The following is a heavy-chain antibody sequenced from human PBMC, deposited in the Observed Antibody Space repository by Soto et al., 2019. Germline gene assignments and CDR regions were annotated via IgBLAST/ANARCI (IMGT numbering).Heavy chain of an antibody. CDR1: GFTFSSYG. V-gene: IGHV3-30*18. D-gene: IGHD4-4*01. J-gene: IGHJ6*02. Sequence: SLRLSCAASGFTFSSYGMHWVRQAPGKVLEWVAVISYDGSNKYYADSVRGRFTISRDDSKNTLYLQMNSLRAEDTAVYYCAKDSDYSSVYYYYGMDVWGPGTTVTV. CDR3: AKDSDYSSVYYYYGMDV. CDR2: ISYDGSNK.